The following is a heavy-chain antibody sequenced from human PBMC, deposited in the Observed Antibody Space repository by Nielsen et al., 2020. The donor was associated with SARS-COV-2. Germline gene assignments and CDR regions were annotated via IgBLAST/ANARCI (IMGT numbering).Heavy chain of an antibody. D-gene: IGHD1-7*01. Sequence: ASVKVSCKASGYTFTTYYIHWVRQAPGQGLEWMGIVNPSRGSATYVQKFQGRVTMTRDTSTSTVYMELSSLKFEDTAVYYCARDRRVTGTSYFDYWGQGTLVTVSS. CDR3: ARDRRVTGTSYFDY. V-gene: IGHV1-46*01. CDR2: VNPSRGSA. CDR1: GYTFTTYY. J-gene: IGHJ4*02.